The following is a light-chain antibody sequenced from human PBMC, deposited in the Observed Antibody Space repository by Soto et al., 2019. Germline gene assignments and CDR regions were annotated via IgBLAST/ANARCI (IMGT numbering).Light chain of an antibody. CDR1: QSVSGY. CDR3: LPHYSWQWT. J-gene: IGKJ1*01. V-gene: IGKV3-15*01. Sequence: EIVMTQSPGTVSVFPGETVTLSCRASQSVSGYLDWFHQKPGQAPRLVLLRIFTRAIGVPARFSGSGSETEFTLTISGLQSEDSGVYYCLPHYSWQWTLGQGTKVDIK. CDR2: RIF.